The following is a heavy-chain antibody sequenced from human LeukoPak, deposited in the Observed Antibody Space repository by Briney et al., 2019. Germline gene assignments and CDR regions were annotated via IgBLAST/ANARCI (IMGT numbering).Heavy chain of an antibody. Sequence: SETLSLTCPVSGASISRRNYWGWIRQPPGKGLEWIGTFSNGATYYTPSLKSRVTISLDTSRNEFYVKLSSFTAAETAVYYCARASNSRRFGYWGQGTLVAVSS. CDR1: GASISRRNY. D-gene: IGHD3-16*01. J-gene: IGHJ4*02. CDR3: ARASNSRRFGY. CDR2: FSNGAT. V-gene: IGHV4-38-2*02.